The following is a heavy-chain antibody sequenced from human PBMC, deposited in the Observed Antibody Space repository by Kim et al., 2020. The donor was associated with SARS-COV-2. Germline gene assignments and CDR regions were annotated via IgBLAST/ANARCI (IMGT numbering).Heavy chain of an antibody. J-gene: IGHJ4*02. Sequence: GSLRLSCAASGFTFGSYGMHWVRQAPGKGLEWVAVISYDGNSKYYADSVKGRFTISRDISKNTLFLQMNSLRTEDTAVYYCAKDPLDYEYSSSYFDYWGQGILVTVSS. CDR1: GFTFGSYG. CDR2: ISYDGNSK. CDR3: AKDPLDYEYSSSYFDY. V-gene: IGHV3-30*18. D-gene: IGHD3-22*01.